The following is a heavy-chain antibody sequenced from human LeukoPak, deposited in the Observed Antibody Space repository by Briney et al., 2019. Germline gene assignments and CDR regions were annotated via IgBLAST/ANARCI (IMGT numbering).Heavy chain of an antibody. CDR1: GYTFTGYY. J-gene: IGHJ6*02. V-gene: IGHV1-2*02. D-gene: IGHD2-21*01. CDR3: ARAQIRVVGPPFYGMDV. Sequence: ASVKVSCKASGYTFTGYYMHWVRQAPGQGLEWMGWINPNSGGTNYAQKFQGRVTMTGDTSISTAYMELSRLRSDDTAVYYCARAQIRVVGPPFYGMDVWGQGTTVTVSS. CDR2: INPNSGGT.